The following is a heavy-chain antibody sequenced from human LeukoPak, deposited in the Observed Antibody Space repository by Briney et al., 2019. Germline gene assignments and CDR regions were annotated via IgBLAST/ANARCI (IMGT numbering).Heavy chain of an antibody. CDR2: IYYSGNT. D-gene: IGHD3-10*01. CDR1: GGSISSSSYY. Sequence: SETLSLTCTVSGGSISSSSYYWGWIRQPPGKGLEWIGNIYYSGNTYYNPSLKSRVTISVDTSKNQFSLKLSSVTAADTAVYYCARSVGYYGSGSYYPNGLEYYFDYWGQGTLVTVSS. CDR3: ARSVGYYGSGSYYPNGLEYYFDY. J-gene: IGHJ4*02. V-gene: IGHV4-39*07.